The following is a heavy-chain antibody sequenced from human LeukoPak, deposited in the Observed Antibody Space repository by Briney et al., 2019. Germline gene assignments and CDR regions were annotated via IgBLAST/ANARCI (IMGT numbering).Heavy chain of an antibody. Sequence: SQTLSLTCSVSGGSITSGDYYWSWIRQSPGKGLEWIGYIYYTGSTYYNPSLKSRVTLSIDMSKNQFSLKVSSVIAADTAVYYCARVRYLHYFDYWAREPWSPSPQ. CDR1: GGSITSGDYY. CDR3: ARVRYLHYFDY. V-gene: IGHV4-30-4*01. D-gene: IGHD2-15*01. CDR2: IYYTGST. J-gene: IGHJ4*02.